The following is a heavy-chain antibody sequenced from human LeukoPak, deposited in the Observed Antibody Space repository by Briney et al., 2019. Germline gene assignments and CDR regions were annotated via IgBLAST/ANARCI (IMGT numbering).Heavy chain of an antibody. Sequence: GGSLRLSCAASGFTFSSYGMHWVRQAPGKGLEWVAVISYDGSNKYYADSVKGRFTISRDNSKNTLYLQMNSLRAEDTAVYYCAKDPYYYGSGSYFEGSYFDYWGQGTLVTVSS. CDR3: AKDPYYYGSGSYFEGSYFDY. D-gene: IGHD3-10*01. CDR1: GFTFSSYG. J-gene: IGHJ4*02. CDR2: ISYDGSNK. V-gene: IGHV3-30*18.